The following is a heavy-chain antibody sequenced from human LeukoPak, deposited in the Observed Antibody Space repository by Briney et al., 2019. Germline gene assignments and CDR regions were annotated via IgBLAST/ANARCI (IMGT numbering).Heavy chain of an antibody. CDR3: ARDQNWNDEGDY. V-gene: IGHV3-11*04. J-gene: IGHJ4*02. CDR1: GFTFSDYY. CDR2: ISSSGSTI. Sequence: GGSLRLSCAASGFTFSDYYMSSIRQAPGKGLEWFSYISSSGSTIYYADSVKGRFTISRDNAKNSLYLQMNSLRAEDTAVYYCARDQNWNDEGDYWGQGTLVTVSS. D-gene: IGHD1-1*01.